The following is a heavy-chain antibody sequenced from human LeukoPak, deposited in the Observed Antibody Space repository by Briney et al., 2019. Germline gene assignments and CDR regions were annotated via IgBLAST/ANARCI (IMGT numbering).Heavy chain of an antibody. CDR2: ISYDGSNK. CDR1: GFTFSSYG. V-gene: IGHV3-30*03. D-gene: IGHD4-17*01. Sequence: GGSLRLSCAASGFTFSSYGMHWVRQAPGKGLEWVAVISYDGSNKYYADSVKGRFTISRDNSKNTLYLQMNSLRAEDTAVYYCARANYGDYVGYYFDYWGQGTLVTVSS. J-gene: IGHJ4*02. CDR3: ARANYGDYVGYYFDY.